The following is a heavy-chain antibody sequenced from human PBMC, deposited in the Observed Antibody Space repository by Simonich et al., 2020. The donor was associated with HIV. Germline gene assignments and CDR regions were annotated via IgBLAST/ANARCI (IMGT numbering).Heavy chain of an antibody. J-gene: IGHJ1*01. V-gene: IGHV4-39*02. CDR3: ARALSPARGDFQH. CDR1: GGSISSSSDY. CDR2: IYYSGST. Sequence: QLQLQESGPGLVKPSETLSLTCTVSGGSISSSSDYWGWIRQPPGKGLVWIGSIYYSGSTYYNPSLKSRVTIFVDTSKNQFSLNLSSVTAADTAVYFCARALSPARGDFQHWGQGTLVTVSS. D-gene: IGHD3-10*01.